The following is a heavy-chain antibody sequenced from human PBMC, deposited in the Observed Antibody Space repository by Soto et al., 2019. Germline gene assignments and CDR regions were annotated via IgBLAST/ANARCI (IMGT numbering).Heavy chain of an antibody. Sequence: SETLSLTCTVSDGSISSYYWTWIRQPPGKGLEWIGYIYYSGSTDYNPSLKSRVTISVDTSKNQFSLKLSSVTAADTAVYYCAREGPAVTTRYCYYYGIDVWGQEXTVT. CDR2: IYYSGST. J-gene: IGHJ6*02. V-gene: IGHV4-59*01. CDR1: DGSISSYY. D-gene: IGHD4-4*01. CDR3: AREGPAVTTRYCYYYGIDV.